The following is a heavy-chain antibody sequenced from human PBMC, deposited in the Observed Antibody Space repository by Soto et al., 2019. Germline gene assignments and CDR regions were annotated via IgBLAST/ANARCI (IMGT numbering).Heavy chain of an antibody. CDR2: IYYIGNT. CDR3: ARVPGP. CDR1: CGSIDGYY. V-gene: IGHV4-59*12. J-gene: IGHJ5*02. Sequence: SETLSLTCTVSCGSIDGYYWTWIRQPPGKGLEWIGYIYYIGNTNYNPSLKSRLTISVDRSKNQFSLKLSSVTAADTAVYYCARVPGPWGQGTLVTVSS.